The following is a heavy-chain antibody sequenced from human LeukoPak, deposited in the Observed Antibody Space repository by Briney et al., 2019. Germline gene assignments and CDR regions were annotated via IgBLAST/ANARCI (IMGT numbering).Heavy chain of an antibody. J-gene: IGHJ4*02. CDR1: GFTFSSYW. V-gene: IGHV3-74*01. CDR2: IASDGSST. CDR3: AKSRDGYNYIDY. Sequence: GGSLRLSCAASGFTFSSYWMNWVRQAPGKGLVWVSRIASDGSSTTYADSVKGRFTISRDNSKNTLYLQMNSLRAEDTAVYYCAKSRDGYNYIDYWGQGTLVTVSS. D-gene: IGHD5-24*01.